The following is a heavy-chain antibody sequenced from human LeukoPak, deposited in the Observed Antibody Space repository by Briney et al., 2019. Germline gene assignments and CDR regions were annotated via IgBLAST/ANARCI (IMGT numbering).Heavy chain of an antibody. V-gene: IGHV3-48*03. D-gene: IGHD3-10*01. CDR3: ASPRMIRGTITTPFDY. CDR1: GFTFSSYE. CDR2: ISSSGSTI. J-gene: IGHJ4*02. Sequence: VGSLRLSCAASGFTFSSYEMNWVRQAPGKGLEWVSYISSSGSTIYYADSVKGRFTISRDNAKNSLYLQMNSLRAEDTAMYYCASPRMIRGTITTPFDYWGQGILVTVSS.